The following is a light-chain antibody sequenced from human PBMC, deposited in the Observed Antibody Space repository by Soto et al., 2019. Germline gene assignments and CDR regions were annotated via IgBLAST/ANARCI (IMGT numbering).Light chain of an antibody. CDR1: QSVSSN. Sequence: ETVMTQSPATLSVSPGERATLSCRASQSVSSNLAWYQQKPGQAPRLLIYGASTRATGIPARFSGSGSGTDFTLTISSLQSEDFAIYCCQQYNNWPPTFGQGTKLEIK. V-gene: IGKV3-15*01. J-gene: IGKJ2*01. CDR3: QQYNNWPPT. CDR2: GAS.